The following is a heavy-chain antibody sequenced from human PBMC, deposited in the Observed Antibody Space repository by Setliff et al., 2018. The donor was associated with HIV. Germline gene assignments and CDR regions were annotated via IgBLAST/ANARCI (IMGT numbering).Heavy chain of an antibody. CDR3: ATTGLSGYHTGLNYYYYFYMDV. J-gene: IGHJ6*03. CDR2: ISAYNGHT. D-gene: IGHD3-3*01. V-gene: IGHV1-18*01. CDR1: GYTFSNYG. Sequence: ASVKVSCKASGYTFSNYGIIWVRQAPGQGLEWMGWISAYNGHTNYTQKLQGRVTMTTDTSTRTAYMELRSLRSDDTAVYYCATTGLSGYHTGLNYYYYFYMDVWGKGTTVTVSS.